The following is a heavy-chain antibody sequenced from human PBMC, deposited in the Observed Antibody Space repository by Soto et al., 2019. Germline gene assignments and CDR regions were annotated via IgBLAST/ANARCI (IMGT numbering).Heavy chain of an antibody. CDR2: IDARIDYI. D-gene: IGHD1-26*01. CDR1: GFRFNSYS. CDR3: VRENEMAGATSAFEY. J-gene: IGHJ4*02. V-gene: IGHV3-21*02. Sequence: EVQLVESGGGLVKPGGSLRVSCEASGFRFNSYSMNWVRQAPQKGLEWVSLIDARIDYIYYADSVKGRFTISRDNARNSLYLQMDSLRVEDTAVYYCVRENEMAGATSAFEYWGQGTPVTVSS.